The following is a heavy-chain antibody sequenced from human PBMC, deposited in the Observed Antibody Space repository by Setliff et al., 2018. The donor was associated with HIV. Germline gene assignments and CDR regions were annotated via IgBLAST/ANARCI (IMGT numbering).Heavy chain of an antibody. V-gene: IGHV4-39*01. CDR3: ARHEGVLQEDGGFDS. CDR2: IYYSGST. Sequence: KPSETLSLTCSVSGGSISSSNNYWGWIRQPPGKGLEWIGSIYYSGSTYYNPSLKSRVTISVDTSKSQFSLRLTSVTAADTALYYCARHEGVLQEDGGFDSWGQGTLVTVSS. CDR1: GGSISSSNNY. D-gene: IGHD2-2*01. J-gene: IGHJ4*02.